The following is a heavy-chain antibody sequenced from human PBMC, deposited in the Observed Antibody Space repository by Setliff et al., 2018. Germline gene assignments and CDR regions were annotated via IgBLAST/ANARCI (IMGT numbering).Heavy chain of an antibody. Sequence: SETLSLTCNVSGASIRNFYWTWIRQPPGKGLEWIGYVHFTGSTNYNPSLKSRVTMSVDVSKGQFPLRLSSVTAADTAVYYCAGKVEQWLAPHFDYWGQGALVTVSS. CDR2: VHFTGST. CDR3: AGKVEQWLAPHFDY. V-gene: IGHV4-59*01. J-gene: IGHJ4*02. CDR1: GASIRNFY. D-gene: IGHD6-19*01.